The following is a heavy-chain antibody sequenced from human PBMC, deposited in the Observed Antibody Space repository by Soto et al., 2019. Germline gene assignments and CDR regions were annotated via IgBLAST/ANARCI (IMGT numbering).Heavy chain of an antibody. J-gene: IGHJ6*04. D-gene: IGHD2-2*01. V-gene: IGHV1-18*01. CDR1: GYTFTSYG. CDR3: ASRTIYCSSTSRYLPDV. Sequence: ASVKVSCKASGYTFTSYGISWVRQAPGQGLEWMGWISAYNGNTNYAQKLQGRVTMTTDTSTSTAYMELRSLRSDDTAVYYCASRTIYCSSTSRYLPDVWGKGTTVTVSS. CDR2: ISAYNGNT.